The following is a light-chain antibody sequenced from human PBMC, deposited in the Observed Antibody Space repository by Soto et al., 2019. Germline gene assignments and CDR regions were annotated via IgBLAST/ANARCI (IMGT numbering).Light chain of an antibody. V-gene: IGKV3-20*01. CDR3: QQYASSPLT. Sequence: EVVLTQSPGTLSLSLGEKATLSCRASQSVTAFLAWYQQKPGQAPRLLLYGASGRATGIPDRFSGSGSGTDFTLTISKLEPDDFAVYYCQQYASSPLTFGGGTKVEFK. CDR2: GAS. J-gene: IGKJ4*01. CDR1: QSVTAF.